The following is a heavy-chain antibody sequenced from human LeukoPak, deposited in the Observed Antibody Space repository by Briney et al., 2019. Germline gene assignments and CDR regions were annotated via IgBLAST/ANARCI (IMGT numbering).Heavy chain of an antibody. CDR2: ISSSSSYI. V-gene: IGHV3-21*01. Sequence: GGSLRLSCAASGFTFSSYSMNWVRQAPGKGLEWVSSISSSSSYIYYADSVKGRFTISRDNAKNSLYLQMNSLRAEDTAVYYCARDFCSGGSCYTNCVDRWGQGTLVTVSS. CDR3: ARDFCSGGSCYTNCVDR. D-gene: IGHD2-15*01. CDR1: GFTFSSYS. J-gene: IGHJ5*02.